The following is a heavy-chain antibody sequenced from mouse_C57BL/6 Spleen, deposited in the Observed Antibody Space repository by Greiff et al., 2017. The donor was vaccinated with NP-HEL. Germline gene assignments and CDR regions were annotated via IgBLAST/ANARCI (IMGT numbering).Heavy chain of an antibody. CDR1: GYTFTDYY. J-gene: IGHJ4*01. CDR2: IGPGSGST. D-gene: IGHD2-5*01. Sequence: VHLVESGAELVKPGASVKISCKASGYTFTDYYINWVKQRPGQGLEWIGKIGPGSGSTYYNEKFKGKATLTADKSSSTAYLQLSSLTSEDSAVYCCARAEAYYSNFYAMDYWGQGTSVTVSS. CDR3: ARAEAYYSNFYAMDY. V-gene: IGHV1-77*01.